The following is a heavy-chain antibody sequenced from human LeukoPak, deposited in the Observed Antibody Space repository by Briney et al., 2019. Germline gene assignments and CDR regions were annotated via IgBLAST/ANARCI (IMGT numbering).Heavy chain of an antibody. CDR3: ARGRWLPSWYYFDH. CDR2: IKGDGSEN. CDR1: GFTFSGSW. Sequence: SGGSLRLPCAASGFTFSGSWMSWVRQAPGRGLEWVANIKGDGSENQYVDSVKGRFTISRDNAKNSLYLQMSSLRAEDTAVYYCARGRWLPSWYYFDHWGQGTLVTVSS. D-gene: IGHD5-24*01. J-gene: IGHJ4*02. V-gene: IGHV3-7*04.